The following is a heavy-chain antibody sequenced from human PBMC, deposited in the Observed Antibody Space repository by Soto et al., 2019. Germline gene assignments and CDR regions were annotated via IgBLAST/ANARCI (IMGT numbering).Heavy chain of an antibody. D-gene: IGHD7-27*01. V-gene: IGHV3-30*18. Sequence: QVQLVESGGGVVQPGRSLRLSCAASGFTFSSYGMHWVRQAPGKGLEWVAVISYDGSNKYYADSVKGRFTISRDNSKNTLYPQMNSLRAEDTAVYYCAKVWGKVRTYYYYGMDVWGQGTTVTVSS. J-gene: IGHJ6*02. CDR1: GFTFSSYG. CDR2: ISYDGSNK. CDR3: AKVWGKVRTYYYYGMDV.